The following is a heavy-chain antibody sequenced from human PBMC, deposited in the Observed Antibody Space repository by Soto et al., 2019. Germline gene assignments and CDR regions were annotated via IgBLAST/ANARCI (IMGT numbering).Heavy chain of an antibody. Sequence: ASVKVSCKASGDTFTSYEINWVRQATGQGLEWMGWMNPNSGNTGYAQKFQGRVTMTRNTSISTGYMELSSLRSEDTAVYYCARLGYCSGGSCRRGNWFDPWGQGTRGTVS. D-gene: IGHD2-15*01. J-gene: IGHJ5*02. V-gene: IGHV1-8*01. CDR3: ARLGYCSGGSCRRGNWFDP. CDR1: GDTFTSYE. CDR2: MNPNSGNT.